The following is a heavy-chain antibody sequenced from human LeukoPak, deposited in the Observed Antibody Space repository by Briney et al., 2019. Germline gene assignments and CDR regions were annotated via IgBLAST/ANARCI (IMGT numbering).Heavy chain of an antibody. D-gene: IGHD2-15*01. Sequence: GGSLRLSCAASGFTFSSYAMHWVRQAPGKGLEWVAVISYDGSNKYYADSVKGRFTISRDNSKNTLYLQMNSLRAEDTALYYCARGTHIVVVVDYGMDVWGQGTTVTVSS. CDR1: GFTFSSYA. CDR3: ARGTHIVVVVDYGMDV. CDR2: ISYDGSNK. V-gene: IGHV3-30-3*01. J-gene: IGHJ6*02.